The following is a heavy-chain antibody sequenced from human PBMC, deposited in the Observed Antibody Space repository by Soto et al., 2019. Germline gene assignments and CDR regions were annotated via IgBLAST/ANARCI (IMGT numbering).Heavy chain of an antibody. J-gene: IGHJ4*02. CDR1: GSTFTDYY. CDR2: INPNSDGT. Sequence: ASVTFSCTASGSTFTDYYMHWVRQAPGQGLEWMGWINPNSDGTNYAQKFQGRVTMTRDTSITTAYMELIWLRSDDTAVYYCAKREPTTGYFDYWGQGALVTVSS. V-gene: IGHV1-2*02. CDR3: AKREPTTGYFDY. D-gene: IGHD1-1*01.